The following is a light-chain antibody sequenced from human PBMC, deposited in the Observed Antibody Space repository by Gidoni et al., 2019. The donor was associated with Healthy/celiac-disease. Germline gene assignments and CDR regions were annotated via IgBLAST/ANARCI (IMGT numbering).Light chain of an antibody. CDR2: DNN. J-gene: IGLJ3*02. V-gene: IGLV1-51*01. Sequence: QSVLTQSPSVSAAPGQKVTISCSGSSSNIGNNYVSWYQQLPGTAPKLLIYDNNKRPSGIPDRFSGSKSCTSATLGITGLQTGDEADYYCGTWDSSLSARVFGGGTKLTVL. CDR3: GTWDSSLSARV. CDR1: SSNIGNNY.